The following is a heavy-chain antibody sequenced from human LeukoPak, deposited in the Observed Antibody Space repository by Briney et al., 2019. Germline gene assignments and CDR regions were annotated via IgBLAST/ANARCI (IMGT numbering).Heavy chain of an antibody. Sequence: SETLSPTCTVSGGSISSYYWSWIRQPPGKGLEWIGYIHYSGSTNYNPSLKSRVTISVDTSKNQFSLKLSSVTAADTAVYYCARGRREIISTLPYFDYWGQGTLVTVSS. D-gene: IGHD5-24*01. CDR1: GGSISSYY. V-gene: IGHV4-59*08. CDR2: IHYSGST. J-gene: IGHJ4*02. CDR3: ARGRREIISTLPYFDY.